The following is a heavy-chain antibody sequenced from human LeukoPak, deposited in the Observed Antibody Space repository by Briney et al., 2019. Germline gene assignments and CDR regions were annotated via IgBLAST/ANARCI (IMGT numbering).Heavy chain of an antibody. CDR3: AKAAEWLRSPFDY. CDR2: IRYDGNYK. D-gene: IGHD5-12*01. V-gene: IGHV3-30*02. J-gene: IGHJ4*02. CDR1: GFTFSTYG. Sequence: GGSLRLSCAASGFTFSTYGLHWVRQAQAKGLEWVTFIRYDGNYKYYADSVKGRFTISRDNSKNTLYLQMNSLRADDTAVYYCAKAAEWLRSPFDYWGQGTLVTVSS.